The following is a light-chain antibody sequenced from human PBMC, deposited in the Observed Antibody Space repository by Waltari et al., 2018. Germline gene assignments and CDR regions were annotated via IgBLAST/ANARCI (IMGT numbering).Light chain of an antibody. Sequence: VMTQSPATLFVSPGEGATLSCRASQSISRHVACCHQKSGQAPRLLIFDASARATGIPARFSGSGSGTEFTLTISSLQSEDVGVYYCQQYNNWPPLTFGGGTKVEIK. J-gene: IGKJ4*01. CDR1: QSISRH. V-gene: IGKV3D-15*01. CDR3: QQYNNWPPLT. CDR2: DAS.